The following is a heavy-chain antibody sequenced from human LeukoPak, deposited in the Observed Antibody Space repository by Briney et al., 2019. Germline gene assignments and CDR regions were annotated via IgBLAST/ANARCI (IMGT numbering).Heavy chain of an antibody. CDR2: ISGSGGST. CDR1: GFTFSSYA. CDR3: AKDLGGDGYRGSY. D-gene: IGHD5-24*01. Sequence: GGSLRLSCAASGFTFSSYAMSWVRQAPGKGLEWVSAISGSGGSTYCADSVKGRFTISRDDSKNTLYLQMNSLRAEDTAVYYCAKDLGGDGYRGSYWGQGTLVTVSS. V-gene: IGHV3-23*01. J-gene: IGHJ4*02.